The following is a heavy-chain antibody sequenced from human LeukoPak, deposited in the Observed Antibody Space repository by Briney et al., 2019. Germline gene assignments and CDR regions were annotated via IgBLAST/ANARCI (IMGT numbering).Heavy chain of an antibody. D-gene: IGHD3-3*01. CDR1: GYTFTSYG. Sequence: ASVKVSCKASGYTFTSYGISWVRQAPGQGLEWMGWISAYNGNTNYAQKLQGRVTMTTDTSTSTAYMELRSLRSGDTAVYYCARGSSVFGVVSYYFDYWGQGTLVTVSS. J-gene: IGHJ4*02. CDR3: ARGSSVFGVVSYYFDY. V-gene: IGHV1-18*01. CDR2: ISAYNGNT.